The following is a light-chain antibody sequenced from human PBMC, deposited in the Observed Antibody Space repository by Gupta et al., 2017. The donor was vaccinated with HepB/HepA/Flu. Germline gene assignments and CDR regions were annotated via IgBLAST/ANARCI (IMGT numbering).Light chain of an antibody. J-gene: IGLJ2*01. CDR2: DDN. CDR1: NIGRKG. CDR3: QVWETASEQMV. Sequence: SYVLTQPPSVSVAPGKTARITCGGDNIGRKGVHWYQQRPGQAPVLVIYDDNDRPSGIPERFSGSNSGNTATLSISRVEVGDGADYFCQVWETASEQMVCGGGTRLTVL. V-gene: IGLV3-21*03.